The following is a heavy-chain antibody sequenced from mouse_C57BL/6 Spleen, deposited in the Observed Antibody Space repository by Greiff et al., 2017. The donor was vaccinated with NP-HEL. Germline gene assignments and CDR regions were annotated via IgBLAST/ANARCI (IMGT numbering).Heavy chain of an antibody. D-gene: IGHD1-1*01. CDR3: TTGDYGSSFPFDY. CDR1: GFNFTDDY. CDR2: IDPENGDT. V-gene: IGHV14-4*01. Sequence: VQLKQSGAELVRPGASVKLSCTASGFNFTDDYMHWVKQRPEQGLEWIGWIDPENGDTEYASKFQGKATITADTSSNTAYLQLSSLTSEDTAVYYCTTGDYGSSFPFDYWGQGTTLTVSS. J-gene: IGHJ2*01.